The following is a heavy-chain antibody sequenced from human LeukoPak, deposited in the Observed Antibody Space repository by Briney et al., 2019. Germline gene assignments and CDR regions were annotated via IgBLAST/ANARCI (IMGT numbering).Heavy chain of an antibody. CDR2: IFGNGDTT. Sequence: GGSLRLSCEASGFTFSSYAMNWVRQAPGKGLEWVSIIFGNGDTTYNADSVKGRYTVSRDNSKDTLYLQMNDLRPDDTAIYYCAKRNTMVRGGPCFDYWGQGLLVTVSS. J-gene: IGHJ4*02. D-gene: IGHD3-10*01. V-gene: IGHV3-23*01. CDR3: AKRNTMVRGGPCFDY. CDR1: GFTFSSYA.